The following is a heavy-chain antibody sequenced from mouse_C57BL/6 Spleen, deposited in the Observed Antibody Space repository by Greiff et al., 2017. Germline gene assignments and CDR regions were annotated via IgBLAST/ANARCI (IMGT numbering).Heavy chain of an antibody. D-gene: IGHD2-5*01. CDR2: IHPNSGST. Sequence: QVQLKQPGAELVKPGASVKLSCKASGYTFTSYWMHWVKQRPGQGLEWIGMIHPNSGSTNYNEKFKSKATLTVDKSSSTAYMQLSSLTSEDSAVYYCARGSYYSNSYYFDYWGQGTTLTVSS. V-gene: IGHV1-64*01. J-gene: IGHJ2*01. CDR3: ARGSYYSNSYYFDY. CDR1: GYTFTSYW.